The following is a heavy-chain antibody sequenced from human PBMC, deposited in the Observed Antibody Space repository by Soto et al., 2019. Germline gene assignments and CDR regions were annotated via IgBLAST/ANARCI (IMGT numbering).Heavy chain of an antibody. Sequence: GESLKISCKGSGYSFTSYWIGWVRQMPGKGLEWMGIIYPGDPDTRYSPSFQGQVTISADKSISTAYLQWSSRKASDTAMYYCARKGSRFGYYDSTNWFDPWGQGTLVTVSS. CDR2: IYPGDPDT. V-gene: IGHV5-51*01. CDR1: GYSFTSYW. CDR3: ARKGSRFGYYDSTNWFDP. D-gene: IGHD3-22*01. J-gene: IGHJ5*02.